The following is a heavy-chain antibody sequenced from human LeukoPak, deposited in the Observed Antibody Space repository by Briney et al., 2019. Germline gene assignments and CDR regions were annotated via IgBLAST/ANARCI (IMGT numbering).Heavy chain of an antibody. Sequence: SETLSLTCTVSGSSISSYYWSWIRQAPGKGLEWIVNIYYIGSTNYNPSLKSRVTISADPSKNQLSLKLSSVTAADTAVYYCARHGGSYSYDYWGQGTLVTVSS. D-gene: IGHD1-26*01. J-gene: IGHJ4*02. CDR3: ARHGGSYSYDY. V-gene: IGHV4-59*08. CDR2: IYYIGST. CDR1: GSSISSYY.